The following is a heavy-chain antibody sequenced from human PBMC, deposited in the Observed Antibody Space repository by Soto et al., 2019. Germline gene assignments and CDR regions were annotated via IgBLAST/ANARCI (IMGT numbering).Heavy chain of an antibody. Sequence: QVQLVQSGAEVKKPGASVKVSCKASGYTFTSYAMHWVRQAPGQRLEWMGWINAGNGNTKYSQKFQGRVNITRDTSASTAYMELSSLRSEDTAVYYCARDHVSEQLVPGYWGQGTLVTVSS. D-gene: IGHD6-6*01. J-gene: IGHJ4*02. V-gene: IGHV1-3*01. CDR1: GYTFTSYA. CDR2: INAGNGNT. CDR3: ARDHVSEQLVPGY.